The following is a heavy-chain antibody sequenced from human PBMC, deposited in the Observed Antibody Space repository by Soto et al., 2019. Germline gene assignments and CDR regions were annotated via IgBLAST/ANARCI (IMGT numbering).Heavy chain of an antibody. CDR3: ARSDGDFDDLDV. CDR2: ISAAGDP. CDR1: GFTFRNYD. V-gene: IGHV3-13*05. J-gene: IGHJ6*02. Sequence: EVQLVESGGGLVQPGGSLRLSCEASGFTFRNYDMHWVRQGTGKGLEWVSGISAAGDPDYADSVEGRFTISRDNAQNSFFLQMNSLRVGDTAVYYCARSDGDFDDLDVWGQGTTVIVSS. D-gene: IGHD2-21*02.